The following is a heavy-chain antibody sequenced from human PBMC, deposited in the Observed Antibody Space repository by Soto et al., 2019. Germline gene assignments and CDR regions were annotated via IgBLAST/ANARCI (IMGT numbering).Heavy chain of an antibody. V-gene: IGHV3-30*18. Sequence: GGSLRLSCAASGFTFSSYGMHWVRQAPGKGLEWVAVISYDGSNKYYADSVKGRFTISRDNSKNTLYLQMNSLRAEDTAVYYCAKDQSPIVGATHFDYWGQGTLVTVSS. J-gene: IGHJ4*02. CDR3: AKDQSPIVGATHFDY. D-gene: IGHD1-26*01. CDR1: GFTFSSYG. CDR2: ISYDGSNK.